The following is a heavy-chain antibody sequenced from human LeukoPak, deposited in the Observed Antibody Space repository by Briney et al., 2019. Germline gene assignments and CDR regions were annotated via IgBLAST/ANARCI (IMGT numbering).Heavy chain of an antibody. Sequence: GGSLRLSCAASGFTFSSYAMSWVRQAPGKGLEWVSAISGSGGSTYYADSVKGRFTISRDNSKNTLYLQMNSLRAEDTAVYYCAKRASTTVTTPRYYFDYWGQGTLVTVSS. J-gene: IGHJ4*02. CDR3: AKRASTTVTTPRYYFDY. D-gene: IGHD4-17*01. CDR1: GFTFSSYA. CDR2: ISGSGGST. V-gene: IGHV3-23*01.